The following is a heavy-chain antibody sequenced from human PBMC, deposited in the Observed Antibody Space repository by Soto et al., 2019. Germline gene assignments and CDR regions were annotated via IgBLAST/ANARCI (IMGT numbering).Heavy chain of an antibody. CDR3: ARDKDSSGWFYGMDV. CDR2: ISSSSYI. D-gene: IGHD6-19*01. Sequence: GGSLRLSCAASGFTFSSYSMNWVRQAPGKGLEWVSSISSSSYIYYADSVKGRFTISRDNAKNSLYLQMNSLRAEDTAVYYCARDKDSSGWFYGMDVWGQGTTVTVSS. V-gene: IGHV3-21*01. CDR1: GFTFSSYS. J-gene: IGHJ6*02.